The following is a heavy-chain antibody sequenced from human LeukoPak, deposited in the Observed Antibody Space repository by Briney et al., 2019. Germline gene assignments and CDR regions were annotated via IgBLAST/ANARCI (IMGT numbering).Heavy chain of an antibody. CDR3: ARRSSGSPPYYFDY. CDR1: GFTFSAYW. D-gene: IGHD1-26*01. CDR2: INSDGSTT. Sequence: PGGSLRLSCAASGFTFSAYWMHWVRQAPGKGLVWVSRINSDGSTTNYADYVKGRFTISGDNAKNTLYLQMNSLRAEDTAVYYCARRSSGSPPYYFDYWGQGTLVTVSS. V-gene: IGHV3-74*01. J-gene: IGHJ4*02.